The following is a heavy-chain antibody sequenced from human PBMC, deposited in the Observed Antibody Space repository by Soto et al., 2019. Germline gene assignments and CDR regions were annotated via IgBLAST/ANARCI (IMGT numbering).Heavy chain of an antibody. V-gene: IGHV3-33*01. CDR3: ASCHDYGDHAADY. CDR2: IWYDGSNK. J-gene: IGHJ4*02. CDR1: GFTFSNYA. D-gene: IGHD4-17*01. Sequence: QVQLVESGGGVVQPGRSLRLSCTASGFTFSNYAMHWVRQAPGKGLEWVAVIWYDGSNKYYADSVKGRFTISRDNSKNTLYLQMNSLRAEDTAVYYCASCHDYGDHAADYWGQGTLVIVSS.